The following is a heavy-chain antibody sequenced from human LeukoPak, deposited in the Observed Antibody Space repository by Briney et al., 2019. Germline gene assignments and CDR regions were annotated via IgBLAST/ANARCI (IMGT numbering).Heavy chain of an antibody. J-gene: IGHJ4*02. Sequence: SETLSLTCTVSGGSISSYYWSWIRQPAGKGLEWIGRIYTSGSTNYNPSLKSRVTISVDRSKNQFSLKLSSVTAADTAVYYCASYGSGSYYNDYWGQGTLVTVSS. CDR1: GGSISSYY. CDR2: IYTSGST. CDR3: ASYGSGSYYNDY. V-gene: IGHV4-4*07. D-gene: IGHD3-10*01.